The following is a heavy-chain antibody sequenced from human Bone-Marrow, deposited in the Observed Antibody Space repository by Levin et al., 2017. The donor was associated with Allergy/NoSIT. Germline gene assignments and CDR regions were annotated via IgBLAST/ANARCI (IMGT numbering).Heavy chain of an antibody. CDR1: GFTFSNAW. CDR2: IKSKTDGGTT. J-gene: IGHJ4*02. D-gene: IGHD3-9*01. CDR3: TTDHQPVLRYFEPPFDY. Sequence: GGSLRLSCAASGFTFSNAWMNWVRQAPGKGLEWVGRIKSKTDGGTTDYAAPVKGRFTISRDDSKNTLYLQMNSLKTEDTAVYYCTTDHQPVLRYFEPPFDYWGQGTLVTVSS. V-gene: IGHV3-15*07.